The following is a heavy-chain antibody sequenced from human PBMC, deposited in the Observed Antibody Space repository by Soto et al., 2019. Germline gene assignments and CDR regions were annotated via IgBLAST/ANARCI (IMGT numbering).Heavy chain of an antibody. Sequence: PSETLSLTCSVSLDSISNSYWTWIRQPAGKGLEWIGHIYSSGNANYNPSLKSRVTMSLDTSKNQFSLSLKSVTAADTAIYYCAKGRGFYSDNYFDPWGQGTLV. D-gene: IGHD3-22*01. V-gene: IGHV4-4*07. CDR3: AKGRGFYSDNYFDP. CDR2: IYSSGNA. CDR1: LDSISNSY. J-gene: IGHJ5*02.